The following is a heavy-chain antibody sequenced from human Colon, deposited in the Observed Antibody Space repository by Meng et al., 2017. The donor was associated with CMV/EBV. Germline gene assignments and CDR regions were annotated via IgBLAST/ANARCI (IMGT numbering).Heavy chain of an antibody. J-gene: IGHJ6*02. CDR1: GFILSKYG. CDR2: SHSDVRET. CDR3: ARFIGGWSMDV. V-gene: IGHV3-23*03. D-gene: IGHD6-19*01. Sequence: GESLKISCVASGFILSKYGWGMGWVRQAPGKGLEWVSLSHSDVRETHNADSVKGRFRMSRDDAKNTMTLQMDSLRAEDTATYHCARFIGGWSMDVWGQGSMVTVSS.